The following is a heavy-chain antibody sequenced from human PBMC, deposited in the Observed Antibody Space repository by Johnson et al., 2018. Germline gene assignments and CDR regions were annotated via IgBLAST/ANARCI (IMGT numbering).Heavy chain of an antibody. Sequence: QVQLVQSGAEVKKPGASVKVSCKTSGYTFTSYDISWVRQATGQGLEWMGWLNPNSGNTGYAQKFEGRVTMTRTTSISTAYMELSCLRSEDTAVCYCASTPYILAFQYYGMGVWGQGTTVTVSS. CDR2: LNPNSGNT. J-gene: IGHJ6*02. D-gene: IGHD3-9*01. CDR3: ASTPYILAFQYYGMGV. CDR1: GYTFTSYD. V-gene: IGHV1-8*01.